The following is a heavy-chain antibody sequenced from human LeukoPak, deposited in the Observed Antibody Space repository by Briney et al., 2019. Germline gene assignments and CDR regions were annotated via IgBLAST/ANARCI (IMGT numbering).Heavy chain of an antibody. CDR2: ISSSGSTI. Sequence: GGSLRLSCAASGFTFSDYYMSWIRQAPGKGLEWVSYISSSGSTIYYADSVKGRFTISRDNAKNPLYLQMNSLRAEDTAVYYCARAKTRGVLDYWGQGTLVTVSS. CDR3: ARAKTRGVLDY. CDR1: GFTFSDYY. V-gene: IGHV3-11*04. J-gene: IGHJ4*02. D-gene: IGHD2-8*01.